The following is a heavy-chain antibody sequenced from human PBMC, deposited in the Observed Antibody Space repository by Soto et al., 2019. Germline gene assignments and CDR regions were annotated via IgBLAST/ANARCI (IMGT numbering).Heavy chain of an antibody. CDR1: GYTFTSYD. J-gene: IGHJ6*02. CDR2: MNPNSGNT. V-gene: IGHV1-8*01. CDR3: ARGKLRFLEWPDYGMDV. D-gene: IGHD3-3*01. Sequence: QVQLVQSGAEVKKPGASVKVSCKASGYTFTSYDINWVRQATGQGLEWMGWMNPNSGNTGYAQKFQGRVTMTRNTSISTADMELSSLRSEDTAVYYCARGKLRFLEWPDYGMDVWGQGTTVTVSS.